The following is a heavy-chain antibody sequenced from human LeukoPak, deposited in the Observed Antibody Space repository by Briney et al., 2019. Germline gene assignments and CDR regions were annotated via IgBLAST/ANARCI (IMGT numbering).Heavy chain of an antibody. CDR3: ARGTRYCSGDSCQNWFDP. Sequence: SETLSLTCTVSGGSISSYYWTWIRQPAGKGLEWIGRISTSGNTYYNPSLKSRLTMSVDTSKNQFSLKLSSVTAADTAVYYCARGTRYCSGDSCQNWFDPWGQGTLVTVPS. V-gene: IGHV4-4*07. CDR1: GGSISSYY. J-gene: IGHJ5*02. D-gene: IGHD2-15*01. CDR2: ISTSGNT.